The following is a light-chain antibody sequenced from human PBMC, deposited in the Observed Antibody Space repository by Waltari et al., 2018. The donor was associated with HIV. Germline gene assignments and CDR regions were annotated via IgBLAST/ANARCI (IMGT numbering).Light chain of an antibody. CDR3: MIWHSSASSWV. V-gene: IGLV5-45*02. Sequence: QAVLTQPSSLSASPGASASLTCTLRSGINVGTYRIYWYQQKPGSPPQYLLRYKSDSDKQQGSGVPSRFSGSKDASANAGILLISGLQSEDEADYYCMIWHSSASSWVFGGGTKLTVL. J-gene: IGLJ3*02. CDR2: YKSDSDK. CDR1: SGINVGTYR.